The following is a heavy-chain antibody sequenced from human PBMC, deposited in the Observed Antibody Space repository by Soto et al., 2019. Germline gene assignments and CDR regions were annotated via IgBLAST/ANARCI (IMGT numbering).Heavy chain of an antibody. CDR1: GYTFTSYG. Sequence: QVQLVQSGAEVKKPGASVKVSCKASGYTFTSYGISWVRQAPGQGLEWMGWISAYNGNTNYAQKLQGRVTMTTDTPRSTAYMERGSLRSDDTAVYYWGRDGYYYDSSGYYSPGYWGQGTLVTVSS. D-gene: IGHD3-22*01. CDR2: ISAYNGNT. J-gene: IGHJ4*02. V-gene: IGHV1-18*04. CDR3: GRDGYYYDSSGYYSPGY.